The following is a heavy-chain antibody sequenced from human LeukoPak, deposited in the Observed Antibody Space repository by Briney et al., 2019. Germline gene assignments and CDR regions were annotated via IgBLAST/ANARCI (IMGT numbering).Heavy chain of an antibody. V-gene: IGHV3-30*18. D-gene: IGHD3-10*01. J-gene: IGHJ4*02. CDR2: ISYDGSNK. CDR1: GFTFSSYG. CDR3: AKDRLVNLYGSGSYDY. Sequence: GGSLRLSCAASGFTFSSYGMHWVRQAPGKGLEWVAVISYDGSNKYYADSVKGRFTISRDNSKNTLYLQMNSLRAEDTAVHYCAKDRLVNLYGSGSYDYWGQGTLVTVSS.